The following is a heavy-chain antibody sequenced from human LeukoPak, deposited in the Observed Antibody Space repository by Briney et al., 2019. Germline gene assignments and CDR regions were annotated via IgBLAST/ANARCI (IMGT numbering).Heavy chain of an antibody. CDR3: AKDPNGDYVGAFDS. V-gene: IGHV3-23*01. CDR2: INVNGGAT. D-gene: IGHD4-17*01. J-gene: IGHJ3*02. Sequence: PGGSLRLSCAPSTFTIHLYAMTWVRQAPGKGLEWVSSINVNGGATYYADSVKGRYTIFRDNSKNTLYLQMNSLRAEDTAVYYCAKDPNGDYVGAFDSWDQGTMVTVSS. CDR1: TFTIHLYA.